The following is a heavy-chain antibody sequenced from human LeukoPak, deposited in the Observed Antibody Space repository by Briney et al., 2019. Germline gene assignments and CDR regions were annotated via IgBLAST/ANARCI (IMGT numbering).Heavy chain of an antibody. V-gene: IGHV1-18*01. CDR3: ARDFPRDYDILTGYYMAGWFDP. D-gene: IGHD3-9*01. Sequence: ASVKVSCKASGYTFTSYGISWVRQAPGQGLEWMGWISAYNGNTNYAQKLQGRVTMTTDTSTGTAYMELRSLRSDDTAVYYCARDFPRDYDILTGYYMAGWFDPWGQGTLVTVSS. CDR2: ISAYNGNT. J-gene: IGHJ5*02. CDR1: GYTFTSYG.